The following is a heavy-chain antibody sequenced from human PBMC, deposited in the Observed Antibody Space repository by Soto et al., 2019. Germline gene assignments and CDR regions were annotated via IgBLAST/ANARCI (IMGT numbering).Heavy chain of an antibody. CDR1: GYSFTSYW. Sequence: GEGLKISCKGSGYSFTSYWIGWVRQMPGKGLEWMGIIYPGDSDTRYSPSFQGQVTISADKSISTAYLQWSSLKASDTAMYYCARHFNDFWSGYYPEDYYGMDVWGQGTTVTVSS. CDR3: ARHFNDFWSGYYPEDYYGMDV. J-gene: IGHJ6*02. V-gene: IGHV5-51*01. D-gene: IGHD3-3*01. CDR2: IYPGDSDT.